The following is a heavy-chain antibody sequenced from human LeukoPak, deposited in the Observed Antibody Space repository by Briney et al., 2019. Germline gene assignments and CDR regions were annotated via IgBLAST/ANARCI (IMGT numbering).Heavy chain of an antibody. Sequence: PSETLSLTCTVSGGSFSSYYWSWIRQPAGKGLEWIGRIYTSGSTNYNPSLKSRVTMSVDTSKNQFSLKLSSVTAADTAVYYCARDVYYYDSSGYENAFDIWGQGTMVTVSS. CDR1: GGSFSSYY. CDR3: ARDVYYYDSSGYENAFDI. CDR2: IYTSGST. V-gene: IGHV4-4*07. J-gene: IGHJ3*02. D-gene: IGHD3-22*01.